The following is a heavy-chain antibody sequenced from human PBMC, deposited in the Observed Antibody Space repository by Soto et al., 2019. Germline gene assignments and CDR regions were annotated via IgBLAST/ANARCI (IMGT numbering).Heavy chain of an antibody. CDR1: GGTFSNDA. Sequence: QVQLVQSGAEVKKPGSSVKVSCKASGGTFSNDAFSWVRQAPGQGLEWVGGIIPLFGTPNYAQDFQGRVTITADESSSTTDMELSSLRSEDTAVYYCASERVGEMATGGYFDYWGQGTLVTVSS. CDR3: ASERVGEMATGGYFDY. CDR2: IIPLFGTP. D-gene: IGHD3-10*01. V-gene: IGHV1-69*01. J-gene: IGHJ4*02.